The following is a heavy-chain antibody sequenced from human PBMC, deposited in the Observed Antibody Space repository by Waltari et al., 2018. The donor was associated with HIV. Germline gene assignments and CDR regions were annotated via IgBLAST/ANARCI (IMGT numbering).Heavy chain of an antibody. CDR2: INQNTGAT. Sequence: QVQLVQSETQVKKPGASLKVSCKASGYRFIGFYIHWVRQAPGQGLEWVGYINQNTGATDYAQKFQGRVTVTGDPSISTAYMEITTLRSDDTAIYYCARDPATVSSGMDVWGQGTTVIVSS. D-gene: IGHD3-3*01. CDR1: GYRFIGFY. CDR3: ARDPATVSSGMDV. V-gene: IGHV1-2*02. J-gene: IGHJ6*02.